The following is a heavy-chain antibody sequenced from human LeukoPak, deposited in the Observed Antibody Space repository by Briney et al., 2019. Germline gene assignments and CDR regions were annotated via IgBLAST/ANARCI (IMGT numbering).Heavy chain of an antibody. CDR2: ISGSGGTT. CDR1: GFTFSSFG. J-gene: IGHJ4*02. V-gene: IGHV3-23*01. D-gene: IGHD5-18*01. Sequence: GGSLRLSCAASGFTFSSFGMRWVRQAPGKGLEWVSAISGSGGTTYCADSVKGRFTISRDNSKKTMYLQMNSLRAEDTAVYYCAKGSGYSYGCDYWGQGTLVTVSS. CDR3: AKGSGYSYGCDY.